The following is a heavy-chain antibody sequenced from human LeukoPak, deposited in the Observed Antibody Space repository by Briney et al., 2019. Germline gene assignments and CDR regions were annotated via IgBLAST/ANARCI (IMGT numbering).Heavy chain of an antibody. CDR2: ISSSGKS. V-gene: IGHV4-39*01. Sequence: PSETLSLTCAVSGGSISTTDFDWAWIRQPPGQGLEWIATISSSGKSYYNPYLMSRVTISVDTSKNQFSLDVTSVTAADTGLFYCARFKGGTGFDYWGRGILVTVSS. CDR1: GGSISTTDFD. CDR3: ARFKGGTGFDY. J-gene: IGHJ4*02. D-gene: IGHD1-26*01.